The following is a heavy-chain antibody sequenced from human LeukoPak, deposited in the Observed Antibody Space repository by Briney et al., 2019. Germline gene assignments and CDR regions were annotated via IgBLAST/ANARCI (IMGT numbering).Heavy chain of an antibody. CDR3: ARHEGGNLDFDY. V-gene: IGHV4-59*08. D-gene: IGHD4-23*01. CDR1: GGSISSFF. CDR2: IHYSGST. Sequence: SETLSLTCTVSGGSISSFFWSWIRQPPGKGLEWIGYIHYSGSTNYNPSLESRVTISLDTSKNQFSLNLSSVTAADTAVYYCARHEGGNLDFDYWGQETLVTVSS. J-gene: IGHJ4*02.